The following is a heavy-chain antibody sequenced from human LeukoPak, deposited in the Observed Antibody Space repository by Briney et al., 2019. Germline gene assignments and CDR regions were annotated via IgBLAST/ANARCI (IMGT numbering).Heavy chain of an antibody. J-gene: IGHJ6*02. CDR2: ISYDGSNK. CDR1: GFTFSSYA. V-gene: IGHV3-30-3*01. Sequence: GGSPRLSCAASGFTFSSYAMHWVRQAPGKGLEWVAVISYDGSNKYYADSVKGRFTISRDNSKNTLYLQMNSLRAEDTAVYYCARDRLWASSSWTPYYYGMDVRGQGTTVTVSS. D-gene: IGHD6-13*01. CDR3: ARDRLWASSSWTPYYYGMDV.